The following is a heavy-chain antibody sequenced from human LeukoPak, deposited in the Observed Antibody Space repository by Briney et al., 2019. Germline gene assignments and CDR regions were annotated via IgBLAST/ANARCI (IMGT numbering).Heavy chain of an antibody. CDR2: ISAYNGNT. CDR3: ASGTGKGTNYYDSYYYGMDV. V-gene: IGHV1-18*01. Sequence: ASVTVSCKASGYTFIGYGISWVRQAPGQGLEWMGWISAYNGNTDYAQKLQGRVTMTTDTSTSTAYMELSSLRSEDTAVYYCASGTGKGTNYYDSYYYGMDVWGQGTTVTVSS. D-gene: IGHD3-22*01. CDR1: GYTFIGYG. J-gene: IGHJ6*02.